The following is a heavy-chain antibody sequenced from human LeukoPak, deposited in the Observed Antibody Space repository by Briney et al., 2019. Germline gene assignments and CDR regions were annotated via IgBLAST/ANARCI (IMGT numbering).Heavy chain of an antibody. J-gene: IGHJ6*02. Sequence: SVKVSCKASGYSFTSYAMNWVRQAPGQGLEWMGGIIPIFGTANYAQKFQGRVTITADESTSTAHMELSSLRSEDTAVYYCARGGYDYYYGMDVWGQGTTVTVSS. D-gene: IGHD5-12*01. CDR2: IIPIFGTA. CDR1: GYSFTSYA. CDR3: ARGGYDYYYGMDV. V-gene: IGHV1-69*13.